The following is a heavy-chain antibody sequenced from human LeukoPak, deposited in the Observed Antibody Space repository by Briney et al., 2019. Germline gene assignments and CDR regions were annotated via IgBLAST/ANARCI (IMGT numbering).Heavy chain of an antibody. Sequence: ASVKVSCKASGFTFSSYGISWVRQAPGQGLEWMGWVSAYNGGTNYAQKVQGRVTMTTDTSTSTAYMELRSLRSDDTAVYYCARVAEYHLLYHFDYWGQGTLPTVSS. CDR3: ARVAEYHLLYHFDY. CDR1: GFTFSSYG. V-gene: IGHV1-18*01. J-gene: IGHJ4*02. CDR2: VSAYNGGT. D-gene: IGHD2-2*02.